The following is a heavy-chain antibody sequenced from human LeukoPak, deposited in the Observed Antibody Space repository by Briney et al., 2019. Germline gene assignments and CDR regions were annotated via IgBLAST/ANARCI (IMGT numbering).Heavy chain of an antibody. CDR3: ARVGKEGISHHMDV. V-gene: IGHV3-7*01. CDR2: IKPDGSEK. J-gene: IGHJ6*04. D-gene: IGHD3-3*02. CDR1: GFTFNHYW. Sequence: GGSLRLSCAASGFTFNHYWMSWVRQAPGKGLEWVANIKPDGSEKYYVESVKGRSTNSRDNAKNSLNLQMRSLRVEDTAVYYCARVGKEGISHHMDVWGKGTTVTVSS.